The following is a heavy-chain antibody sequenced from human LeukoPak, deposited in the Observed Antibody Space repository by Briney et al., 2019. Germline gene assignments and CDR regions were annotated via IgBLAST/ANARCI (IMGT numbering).Heavy chain of an antibody. CDR1: GFTFSSYS. V-gene: IGHV3-21*01. J-gene: IGHJ4*02. CDR2: ISSSSSYI. CDR3: GRGGGGGGGYYFDY. D-gene: IGHD3-16*01. Sequence: PGGSLRLSCAASGFTFSSYSMNWVRQAPGKGLEWVSSISSSSSYIYYADSVKGRFTISRDNAKNSLYLQMNSLRAEDTAVYYGGRGGGGGGGYYFDYWGQGTLVTVSS.